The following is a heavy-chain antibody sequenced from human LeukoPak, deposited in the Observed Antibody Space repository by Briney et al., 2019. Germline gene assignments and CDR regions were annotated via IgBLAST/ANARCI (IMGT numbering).Heavy chain of an antibody. D-gene: IGHD3-22*01. J-gene: IGHJ5*02. V-gene: IGHV3-13*01. CDR2: IGTAGDT. CDR1: GFFFSSYD. Sequence: GGSLRLSCAASGFFFSSYDFHWVRQRKGESPEWVSAIGTAGDTYYPGSVKGRFTISRENAKNSLYLQMNILGVGDTAVYYCASATRGGYYDHWGQGTLVSVSS. CDR3: ASATRGGYYDH.